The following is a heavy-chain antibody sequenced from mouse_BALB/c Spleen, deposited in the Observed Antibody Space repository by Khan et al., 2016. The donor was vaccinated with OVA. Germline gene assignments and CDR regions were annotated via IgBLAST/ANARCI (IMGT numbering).Heavy chain of an antibody. V-gene: IGHV5-6*02. D-gene: IGHD1-1*01. Sequence: EVMLVESGGDLVKPGGSLKLSCAASGFTFSTYGMSWVRQTPDKRLEWVATVSPGGSYTYYPDSVKGRFTISRDNAKNTLYLQMSSLKSEDTAMFYCTRLAYYYESEGFAYWGQGTLVTVSA. CDR1: GFTFSTYG. J-gene: IGHJ3*01. CDR2: VSPGGSYT. CDR3: TRLAYYYESEGFAY.